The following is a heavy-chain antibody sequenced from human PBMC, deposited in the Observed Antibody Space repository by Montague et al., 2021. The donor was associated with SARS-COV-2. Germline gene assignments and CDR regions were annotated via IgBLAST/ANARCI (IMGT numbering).Heavy chain of an antibody. CDR1: GGSFSTYS. J-gene: IGHJ6*03. CDR2: IHHGGST. CDR3: ARLGDGVVPSPILGVGPYHSYYYMDV. V-gene: IGHV4-34*01. Sequence: SETLSLTCAVHGGSFSTYSWSWIRQPPGKGLEWIGEIHHGGSTNYNPSLKSRVTISADTSKNQFSLKLTSVAAADTAVYYCARLGDGVVPSPILGVGPYHSYYYMDVWGKGTTVTVSS. D-gene: IGHD3-10*01.